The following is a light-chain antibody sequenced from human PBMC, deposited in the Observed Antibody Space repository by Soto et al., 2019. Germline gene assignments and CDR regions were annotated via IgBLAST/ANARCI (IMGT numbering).Light chain of an antibody. CDR2: GAS. J-gene: IGKJ1*01. Sequence: EIVLTQSPYTLSLSPGERATLSCRASQFFGSDYLAWYQQKPGQPPRLLIYGASRRATGIPDRFSGRGSGTDFTLTISSLAPEDFAMYYCQKYDGTGTFGQGTKVEIK. V-gene: IGKV3-20*01. CDR3: QKYDGTGT. CDR1: QFFGSDY.